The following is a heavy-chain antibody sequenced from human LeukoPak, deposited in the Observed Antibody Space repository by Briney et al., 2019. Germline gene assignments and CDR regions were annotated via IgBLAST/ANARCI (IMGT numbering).Heavy chain of an antibody. Sequence: GGSLRLSCAASRFTFSSYAMSWVRQAPGKGLDSVSTISGRGDSTYYADSVKGRFTISRDNSRNTLYLQMNTLRAEDTAVYYCAKAIAAPVWYFDLWGRGTLVTVSS. CDR2: ISGRGDST. D-gene: IGHD6-13*01. CDR1: RFTFSSYA. V-gene: IGHV3-23*01. J-gene: IGHJ2*01. CDR3: AKAIAAPVWYFDL.